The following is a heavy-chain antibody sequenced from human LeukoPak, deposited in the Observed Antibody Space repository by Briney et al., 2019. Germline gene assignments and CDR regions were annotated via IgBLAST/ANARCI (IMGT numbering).Heavy chain of an antibody. CDR2: IYTSGST. CDR3: ARVGSLGNLFDY. J-gene: IGHJ4*02. D-gene: IGHD1-14*01. CDR1: GGSISSYY. V-gene: IGHV4-4*07. Sequence: SQTLSLTCTVSGGSISSYYWSWIRQPAGEGLEWIGRIYTSGSTNYNPSLKSRVTMSVDTSKNQFSLKLSSVTAADTAVYHCARVGSLGNLFDYWGQGTLVTVSS.